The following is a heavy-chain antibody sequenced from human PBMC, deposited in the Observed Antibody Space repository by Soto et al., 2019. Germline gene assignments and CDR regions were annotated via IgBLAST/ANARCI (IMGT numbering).Heavy chain of an antibody. CDR1: GFTFSSYS. CDR3: ARATYGSGSYYIGDFDY. D-gene: IGHD3-10*01. Sequence: TGGSLRLSCAASGFTFSSYSMNWVRQAPGKGLEWVSSISSSSSYIYYADSVKGRFTISRDNAKNSLYLQMNSLRAEDTAVYYCARATYGSGSYYIGDFDYWGQGTLVTVSS. CDR2: ISSSSSYI. V-gene: IGHV3-21*01. J-gene: IGHJ4*02.